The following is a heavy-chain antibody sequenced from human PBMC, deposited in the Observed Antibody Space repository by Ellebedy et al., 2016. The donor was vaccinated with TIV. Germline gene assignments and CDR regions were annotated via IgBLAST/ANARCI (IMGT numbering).Heavy chain of an antibody. D-gene: IGHD4-17*01. V-gene: IGHV4-34*01. CDR1: GGSLSGYY. CDR3: ARHSTVTTIGT. CDR2: INHSGST. Sequence: MPSETLSLTCAVYGGSLSGYYWSWIRQPPGKGLEWIGEINHSGSTNYNSSLKSRVTISLDTSKTQFSLKLSSVTAADTAIFYCARHSTVTTIGTWGQGALVTVSS. J-gene: IGHJ5*02.